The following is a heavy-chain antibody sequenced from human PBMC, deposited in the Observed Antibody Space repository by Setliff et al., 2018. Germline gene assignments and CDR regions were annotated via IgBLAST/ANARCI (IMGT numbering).Heavy chain of an antibody. V-gene: IGHV4-61*09. D-gene: IGHD4-17*01. CDR2: VYVGGNT. CDR1: GVSIANTASY. Sequence: SETLSLTCNVSGVSIANTASYWSWIRQPAGKTLEWIGQVYVGGNTYYNPSFESRVSISVDRSNNQFSLKLTSVTAADTAVYYCVRDAGDGYGVDAYAGGGFDTWGQGTVVTVSS. J-gene: IGHJ3*02. CDR3: VRDAGDGYGVDAYAGGGFDT.